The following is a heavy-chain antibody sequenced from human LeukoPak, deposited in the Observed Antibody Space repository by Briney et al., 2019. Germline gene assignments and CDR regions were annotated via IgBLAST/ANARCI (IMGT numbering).Heavy chain of an antibody. Sequence: PSETLSLTCTVSGGSISSYYWSWIRQPPGKGLEWIGYIYYSGSTNYNPSLKSRVTISVDTSKNQFSLKLSSVTAADTAVYYCARGSRGSGSYLLRYFDYWGQGTLVTVSS. J-gene: IGHJ4*02. CDR2: IYYSGST. CDR1: GGSISSYY. V-gene: IGHV4-59*01. CDR3: ARGSRGSGSYLLRYFDY. D-gene: IGHD3-10*01.